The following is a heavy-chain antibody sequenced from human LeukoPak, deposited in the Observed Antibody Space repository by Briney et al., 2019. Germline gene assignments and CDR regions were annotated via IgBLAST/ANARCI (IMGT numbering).Heavy chain of an antibody. D-gene: IGHD6-19*01. CDR1: GGSISSGGYS. CDR3: ARVGAVAPYGMDV. Sequence: PSETLSLTCAVSGGSISSGGYSWSWIRQPPGKGLEWVGEIYHSGSTNYNPSLKSRVTISVDKSKNQFSLKLSSVTAADTAVYYCARVGAVAPYGMDVWGQGTTVAVSS. CDR2: IYHSGST. J-gene: IGHJ6*02. V-gene: IGHV4-30-2*01.